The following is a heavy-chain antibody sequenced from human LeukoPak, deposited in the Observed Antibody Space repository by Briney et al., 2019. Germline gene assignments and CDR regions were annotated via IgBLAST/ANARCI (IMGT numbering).Heavy chain of an antibody. V-gene: IGHV3-30*02. CDR2: IRYDGSDK. CDR3: AKERYSSSSLFAVTPFDY. CDR1: GFTFSSYG. J-gene: IGHJ4*02. D-gene: IGHD2-2*01. Sequence: GGSLRLSCAASGFTFSSYGMHWVRQAPGKGLEWVAYIRYDGSDKYYADSVKGRFTISRDNSKNTLYLQMNSLRAEDTAVYYCAKERYSSSSLFAVTPFDYWGQGARDTISS.